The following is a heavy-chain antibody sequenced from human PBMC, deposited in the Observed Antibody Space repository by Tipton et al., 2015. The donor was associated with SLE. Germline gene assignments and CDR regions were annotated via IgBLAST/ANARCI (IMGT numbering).Heavy chain of an antibody. Sequence: SLRLSCAASGFTFISYGMNWVRQAPGKGLEWVSSISSSGSDIFYADPVKGRFIISRDSAKNSLYLQMNSLGAEDTAVYYCARTRYDFWSVYHYSFDPWAPGPLVAVSS. V-gene: IGHV3-21*01. CDR1: GFTFISYG. J-gene: IGHJ5*02. D-gene: IGHD3/OR15-3a*01. CDR3: ARTRYDFWSVYHYSFDP. CDR2: ISSSGSDI.